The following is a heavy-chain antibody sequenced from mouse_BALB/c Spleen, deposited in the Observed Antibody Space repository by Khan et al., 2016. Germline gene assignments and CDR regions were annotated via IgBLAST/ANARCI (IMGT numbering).Heavy chain of an antibody. J-gene: IGHJ2*01. CDR1: GYTFSSYW. CDR3: ARTDRRGYFAY. V-gene: IGHV1-9*01. Sequence: QVQLKESGAELMKPGASVKISCKATGYTFSSYWIEWVKQRPGHGLEWIGEILPGSGSTNYNEKFRGQATFTADTSSNTAYMQLSSLTSEDSAVHYCARTDRRGYFAYWGQGTTLTVSS. CDR2: ILPGSGST.